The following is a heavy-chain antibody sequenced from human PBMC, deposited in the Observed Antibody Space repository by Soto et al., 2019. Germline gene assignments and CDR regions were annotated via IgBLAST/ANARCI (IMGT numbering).Heavy chain of an antibody. D-gene: IGHD2-15*01. CDR1: GGSLSGYY. V-gene: IGHV4-34*01. CDR2: INHSGST. Sequence: PSETLYLTCAVHGGSLSGYYWSWIRQPPGKGLEWIGEINHSGSTNYNPSLKSRVTISVDTSKNQFSLKRSSVTAADTAVYYCARGRLCCSKGYASIYFDYWGEGTRV. J-gene: IGHJ4*02. CDR3: ARGRLCCSKGYASIYFDY.